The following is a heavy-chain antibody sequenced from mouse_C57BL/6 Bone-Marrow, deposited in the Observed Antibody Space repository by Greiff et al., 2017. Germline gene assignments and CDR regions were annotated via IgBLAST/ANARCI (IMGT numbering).Heavy chain of an antibody. CDR1: GYTFTSYW. Sequence: QVQLQQPGAELVRPGTSVKLSCKASGYTFTSYWMHWVKQRPGQGLEWIGVIDPSDSYTNYNQKFKGKATLTVDTSSSTAYMQRSSLTSEDSAVYYCASGRLWLRRRAMDYWGQGTSVTVSS. CDR3: ASGRLWLRRRAMDY. V-gene: IGHV1-59*01. D-gene: IGHD2-2*01. J-gene: IGHJ4*01. CDR2: IDPSDSYT.